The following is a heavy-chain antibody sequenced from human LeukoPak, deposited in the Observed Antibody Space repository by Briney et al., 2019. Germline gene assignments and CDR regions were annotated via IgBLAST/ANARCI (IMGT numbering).Heavy chain of an antibody. CDR1: GYRFDNYY. Sequence: VASVKVSCKASGYRFDNYYLHWVRQAPGEGLEWMGWINPSSGGTNYAQKFQGRVTMTRDTSISTAYMELSELRSDDTAVYYCAGQKDPRPIDYWGQGTQITVSS. CDR3: AGQKDPRPIDY. J-gene: IGHJ4*02. CDR2: INPSSGGT. V-gene: IGHV1-2*02.